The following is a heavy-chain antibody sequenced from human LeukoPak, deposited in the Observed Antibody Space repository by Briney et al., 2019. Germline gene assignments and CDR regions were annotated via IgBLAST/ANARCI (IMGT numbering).Heavy chain of an antibody. Sequence: GGSLRLSCAASGFTVSSNYMSWVRQAPGKGLEWVSVIYSGGSTYYADSVKGRFTISRDNAKNSLYLQMNSLRAEDTAVYYCARGLGATRFPCAYWGQGTLVTVSS. CDR3: ARGLGATRFPCAY. CDR1: GFTVSSNY. V-gene: IGHV3-53*01. D-gene: IGHD1-26*01. CDR2: IYSGGST. J-gene: IGHJ4*02.